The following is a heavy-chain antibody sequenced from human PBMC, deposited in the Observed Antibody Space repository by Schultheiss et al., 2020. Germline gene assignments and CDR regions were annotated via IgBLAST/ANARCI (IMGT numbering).Heavy chain of an antibody. D-gene: IGHD6-19*01. CDR3: AKGVIAVAGPDY. J-gene: IGHJ4*02. V-gene: IGHV3-23*01. Sequence: GESLKISCAASGFTFSSYAMSWVRQAPGKGLEWVSAISGSGGSTYYADSVKGRFTISRDNSKNTLYLQMNSLRAEDTAVYYCAKGVIAVAGPDYWGQGTLVTVSS. CDR2: ISGSGGST. CDR1: GFTFSSYA.